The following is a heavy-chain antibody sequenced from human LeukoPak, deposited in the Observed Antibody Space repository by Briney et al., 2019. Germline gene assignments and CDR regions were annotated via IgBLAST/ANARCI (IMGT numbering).Heavy chain of an antibody. Sequence: SETLSLTCTVSGGSISSYYWSWIRQPAGKGLEWIERIYTSGSTNYNPSLKSRVTMSVDTSKNQFSLKLSSVTAADTAVYYCASLAIPAHCGGDCYPDAFDIWGQGTMVTVSS. J-gene: IGHJ3*02. V-gene: IGHV4-4*07. CDR1: GGSISSYY. D-gene: IGHD2-21*02. CDR3: ASLAIPAHCGGDCYPDAFDI. CDR2: IYTSGST.